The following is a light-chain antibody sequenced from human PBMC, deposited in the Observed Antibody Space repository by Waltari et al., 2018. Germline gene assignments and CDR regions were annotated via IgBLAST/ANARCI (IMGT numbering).Light chain of an antibody. J-gene: IGKJ1*01. Sequence: EIVLTQSPGTLSLSPGETAILSCRASQSVGRTLAWYQQKPGQAPRLLIYGSSNRATGIPDRCRGSGSGTDFSLTISRLEPEDCSVYYCQHYVRLPVTFGQGTRVEI. CDR3: QHYVRLPVT. CDR1: QSVGRT. CDR2: GSS. V-gene: IGKV3-20*01.